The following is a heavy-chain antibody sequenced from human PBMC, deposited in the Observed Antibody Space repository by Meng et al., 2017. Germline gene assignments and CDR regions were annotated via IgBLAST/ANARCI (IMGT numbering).Heavy chain of an antibody. CDR2: INTYNGKT. CDR1: GYTLSRDG. CDR3: ATRGNPYLNC. Sequence: QAQLVQSGAEVKKPGASVKVSCEASGYTLSRDGFSWVRQAPGQGLERLGWINTYNGKTDYAQKFQGRITMTTDTFTSTAYMELRNLRSDDTAVYYCATRGNPYLNCWGQGTLVTVSS. J-gene: IGHJ4*02. V-gene: IGHV1-18*01.